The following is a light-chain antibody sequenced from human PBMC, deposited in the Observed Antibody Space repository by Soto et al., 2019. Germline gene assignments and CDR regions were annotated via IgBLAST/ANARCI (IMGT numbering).Light chain of an antibody. CDR1: QSISSN. Sequence: EIVLTQSPGTLSLSPGEISTLSCRASQSISSNLAWYQQKPGQAPRLLIYGASTRATGIPARFSGTGSGTEFTLTISSMQPDDFATYYCQQYNSYSFGQGTKVDIK. J-gene: IGKJ1*01. CDR2: GAS. V-gene: IGKV3-15*01. CDR3: QQYNSYS.